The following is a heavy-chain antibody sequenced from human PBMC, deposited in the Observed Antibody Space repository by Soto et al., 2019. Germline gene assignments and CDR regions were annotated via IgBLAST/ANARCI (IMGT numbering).Heavy chain of an antibody. Sequence: QVQLVESGGGLVKPGGSLRLSCAASGLTFSDHYMTWIRQAPGKGLEWISYISSSAGTIYYADSVKGRFTISRDNAKNSLYLQMINLRAEDMAVYFCARAPYFGSGTYYYYGLDVWGQGTTVTVSS. CDR3: ARAPYFGSGTYYYYGLDV. V-gene: IGHV3-11*01. D-gene: IGHD3-10*01. J-gene: IGHJ6*02. CDR2: ISSSAGTI. CDR1: GLTFSDHY.